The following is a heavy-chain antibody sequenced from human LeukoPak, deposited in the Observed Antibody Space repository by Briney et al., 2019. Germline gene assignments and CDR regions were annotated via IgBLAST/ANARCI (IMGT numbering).Heavy chain of an antibody. CDR1: GFTFSRHA. Sequence: GGSLRLSCAASGFTFSRHAMSWVRQAPGKGLEWVSAISGSGGSTYYADSVKGRFTISRDNSKNTLYLQMNSLRAEDTAVYYCAKGRFWDYYDSRGYYPFDYWGQGTLVTVSS. CDR3: AKGRFWDYYDSRGYYPFDY. J-gene: IGHJ4*02. CDR2: ISGSGGST. D-gene: IGHD3-22*01. V-gene: IGHV3-23*01.